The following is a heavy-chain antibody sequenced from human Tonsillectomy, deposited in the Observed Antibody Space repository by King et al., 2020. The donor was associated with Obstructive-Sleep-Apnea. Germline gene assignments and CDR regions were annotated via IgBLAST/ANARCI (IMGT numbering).Heavy chain of an antibody. CDR1: GFTFSSYA. CDR2: ISSNGGST. D-gene: IGHD3-22*01. CDR3: VKDSSGYEYRIDP. V-gene: IGHV3-64D*06. Sequence: VQLVESGGGLVQPGGSLRLSCSASGFTFSSYAMHWVRQAPGKGLEYVSAISSNGGSTYYADSVKGRFTISRDNSKNTLYLQMSGLRAEDTAVYYCVKDSSGYEYRIDPWGQGTLVTVSS. J-gene: IGHJ5*02.